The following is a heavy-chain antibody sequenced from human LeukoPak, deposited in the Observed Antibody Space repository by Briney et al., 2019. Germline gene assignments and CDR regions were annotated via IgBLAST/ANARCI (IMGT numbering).Heavy chain of an antibody. J-gene: IGHJ3*02. CDR1: GYALTELS. V-gene: IGHV1-24*01. CDR2: FDPEDGET. Sequence: ASVKVSCKVSGYALTELSMHWVRQAPGKGLEWMGGFDPEDGETIYAQKFQGRVTMTEATSTDTAYKELSSLRSEDTAVYYCATVYYGSGSYWAHAFDIWGQGTMVTVSS. CDR3: ATVYYGSGSYWAHAFDI. D-gene: IGHD3-10*01.